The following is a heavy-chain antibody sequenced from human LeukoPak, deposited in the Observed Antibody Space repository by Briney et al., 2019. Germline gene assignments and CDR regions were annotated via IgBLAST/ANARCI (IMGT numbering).Heavy chain of an antibody. D-gene: IGHD2-2*01. CDR1: GGSFSGYY. J-gene: IGHJ6*02. CDR3: GGVVVPAANLHYYGMDV. CDR2: INHSGST. Sequence: SETLSLTCAVYGGSFSGYYWSWIRQRPGKRLEWIGEINHSGSTNYNPSLKSRVTISVDTSKNQFSLKLSSVTAADTAVYYCGGVVVPAANLHYYGMDVWGQGTTLTVSS. V-gene: IGHV4-34*01.